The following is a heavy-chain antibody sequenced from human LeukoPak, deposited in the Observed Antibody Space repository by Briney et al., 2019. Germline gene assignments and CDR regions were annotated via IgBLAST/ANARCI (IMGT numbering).Heavy chain of an antibody. V-gene: IGHV1-69*04. D-gene: IGHD3-10*01. CDR2: IIPILGIA. CDR1: GGTFSSYA. Sequence: ASVKVACKASGGTFSSYAISWVRQAPGQGLEWMGRIIPILGIANYAQKFQGRVTITADKSTSTAYMELSSLRSEDTAVYYCARDKAVLWFGAPAYGMDVWGQGTTVTVSS. J-gene: IGHJ6*02. CDR3: ARDKAVLWFGAPAYGMDV.